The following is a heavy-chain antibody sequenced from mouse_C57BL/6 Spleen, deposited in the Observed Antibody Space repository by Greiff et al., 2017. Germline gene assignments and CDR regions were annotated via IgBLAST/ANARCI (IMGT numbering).Heavy chain of an antibody. D-gene: IGHD1-1*01. Sequence: EVKLQESGAELVKPGASVKLSCTASGFNIKDYYMHWVKQRTEQGLEWIGRIDPEDGETKYAPKFQGKATITADTSSNTAYLQLSSLTSADTAVYYCARCYGSSYPYFDYCGQGTTLTVSS. CDR2: IDPEDGET. CDR1: GFNIKDYY. J-gene: IGHJ2*01. CDR3: ARCYGSSYPYFDY. V-gene: IGHV14-2*01.